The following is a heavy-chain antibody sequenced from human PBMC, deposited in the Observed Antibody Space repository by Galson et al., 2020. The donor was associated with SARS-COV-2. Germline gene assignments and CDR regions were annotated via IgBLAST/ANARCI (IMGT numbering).Heavy chain of an antibody. V-gene: IGHV4-34*01. J-gene: IGHJ5*02. CDR2: INHSGST. CDR3: ARGRYSSSWYGIKSGFDP. CDR1: GGSFSGYY. D-gene: IGHD6-13*01. Sequence: SQASETLSLTCAVYGGSFSGYYWSWIRQPPGKGPEWIGDINHSGSTTYNPSPQSRLTISVDTSKNQFSLKLSSVTAADTAVYYCARGRYSSSWYGIKSGFDPWGQGTLVTVSS.